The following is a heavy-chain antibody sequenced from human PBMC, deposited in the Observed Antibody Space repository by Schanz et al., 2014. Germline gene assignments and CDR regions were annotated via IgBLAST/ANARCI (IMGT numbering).Heavy chain of an antibody. CDR3: AKGRFGELSAFDI. Sequence: EVHLVESGGGLVQPGGSLRLSCAASGFTFTNYAMSWVRQAPGKGLEWVSLISDSGDTAYYADSVKGRFTISRDNFKGALYLQMNTLRAEDTAVYYCAKGRFGELSAFDIWGQGTMVTVSS. CDR2: ISDSGDTA. J-gene: IGHJ3*02. CDR1: GFTFTNYA. D-gene: IGHD3-10*01. V-gene: IGHV3-23*04.